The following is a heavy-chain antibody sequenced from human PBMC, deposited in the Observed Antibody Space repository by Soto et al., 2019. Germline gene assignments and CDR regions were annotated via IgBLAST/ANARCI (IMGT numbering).Heavy chain of an antibody. CDR3: AKARRKMATTEFDY. CDR2: ISYDGSNK. V-gene: IGHV3-30*18. D-gene: IGHD5-12*01. CDR1: GFTFSSYG. Sequence: PGGSLRLSCAASGFTFSSYGMHWVRQAPGKGLEWVAVISYDGSNKYYADSVKGRFTISRDNSKNTLYLQMNSLRAEDTAVYYCAKARRKMATTEFDYWGQGTLVNVSS. J-gene: IGHJ4*02.